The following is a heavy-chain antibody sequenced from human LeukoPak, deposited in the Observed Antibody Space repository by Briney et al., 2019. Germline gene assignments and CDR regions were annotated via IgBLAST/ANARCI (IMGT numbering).Heavy chain of an antibody. J-gene: IGHJ6*02. CDR2: ISGSGGST. V-gene: IGHV3-23*01. D-gene: IGHD3-9*01. Sequence: GGSLRLSCAASGFTFSSYAMSWVRQAPGKGLEWVSAISGSGGSTYYADSVKGRFTISRDNSKNTLYLQMNSLRAEDTAVYYCAKANYDILTGYYTGYYYYGMDVWGQGTTVTVSS. CDR3: AKANYDILTGYYTGYYYYGMDV. CDR1: GFTFSSYA.